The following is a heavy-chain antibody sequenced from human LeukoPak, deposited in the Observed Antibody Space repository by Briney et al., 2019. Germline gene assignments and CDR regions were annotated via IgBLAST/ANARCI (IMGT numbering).Heavy chain of an antibody. CDR3: ARGTYGGYLSFDC. J-gene: IGHJ4*02. CDR2: ISAYNGYT. Sequence: GASVKVSCKASGYTFTNYGISWVRQAPGQGLEWMGWISAYNGYTDYAQKFQFRVTMTTDTSTSTAYMELRSLRSDDTAVYYCARGTYGGYLSFDCWGQGTLVTVSS. CDR1: GYTFTNYG. D-gene: IGHD5-12*01. V-gene: IGHV1-18*01.